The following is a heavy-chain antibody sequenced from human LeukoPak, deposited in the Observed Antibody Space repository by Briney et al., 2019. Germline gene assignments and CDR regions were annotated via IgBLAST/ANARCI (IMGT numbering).Heavy chain of an antibody. J-gene: IGHJ4*02. CDR1: GFTFDHYA. V-gene: IGHV3-9*01. Sequence: GGSLRLSCAASGFTFDHYAMHWVRQAPGKGLEWVSGISWNSGSIGYADSVKGRFTISRDNAKNSVYLQMNSLRGEDTAVYYCARGLATAAAYWGQGTLVTVSS. CDR3: ARGLATAAAY. D-gene: IGHD6-13*01. CDR2: ISWNSGSI.